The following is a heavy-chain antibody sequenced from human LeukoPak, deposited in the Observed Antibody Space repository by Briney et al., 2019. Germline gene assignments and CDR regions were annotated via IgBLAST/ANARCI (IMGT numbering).Heavy chain of an antibody. D-gene: IGHD1-26*01. J-gene: IGHJ3*02. CDR3: ARGGSYLSAFDI. CDR2: IYSGGST. V-gene: IGHV3-53*01. Sequence: GGFLRLSCAASGFTVSSNYMSWVRQAPGKGLEWVSIIYSGGSTFYADSVKGRFTISRDNSKNTLYLQMNSLRAEDTAVYYCARGGSYLSAFDIWGQGTMVTVSS. CDR1: GFTVSSNY.